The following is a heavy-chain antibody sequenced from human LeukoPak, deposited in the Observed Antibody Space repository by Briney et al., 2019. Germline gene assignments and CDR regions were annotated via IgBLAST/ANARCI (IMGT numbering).Heavy chain of an antibody. Sequence: GESLKISCKGSGYTFHTYWIAWVRQMPGKGLEWMGIVYPGDSDTRYSPSFPGQVTISADKSISTAYLQWSSLKASDSAMYYCARLASEGTFDYWGQGTLVTVSS. D-gene: IGHD1-1*01. CDR3: ARLASEGTFDY. CDR2: VYPGDSDT. V-gene: IGHV5-51*01. J-gene: IGHJ4*02. CDR1: GYTFHTYW.